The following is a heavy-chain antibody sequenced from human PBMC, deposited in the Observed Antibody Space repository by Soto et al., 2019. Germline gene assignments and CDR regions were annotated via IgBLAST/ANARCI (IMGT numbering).Heavy chain of an antibody. D-gene: IGHD3-22*01. J-gene: IGHJ4*02. CDR2: ISGSGGST. V-gene: IGHV3-23*01. CDR1: GFTFSSYA. CDR3: AKPRNYDDSSGYHY. Sequence: GGSLRLSCAASGFTFSSYAMSWVRQAPGKGLEWVSAISGSGGSTYYADSVKGRFTISRDNSKNTLYLQMNSLRAEDTAVYYCAKPRNYDDSSGYHYWGQGTLVTVSS.